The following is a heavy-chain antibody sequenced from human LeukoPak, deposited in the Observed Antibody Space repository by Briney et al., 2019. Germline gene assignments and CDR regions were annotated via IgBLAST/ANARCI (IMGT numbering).Heavy chain of an antibody. V-gene: IGHV3-30*03. CDR3: VSVVTGFKYLDN. J-gene: IGHJ4*02. D-gene: IGHD4-23*01. CDR1: GFTFSSYC. CDR2: ITYDGSNK. Sequence: GGSLRLSCTASGFTFSSYCMHWVRQAPGKGLEWVAGITYDGSNKYYGDSVKGRFTVSRDNSKNTLYLQMISLRAEDTAVYYCVSVVTGFKYLDNWGQGTLVTVSS.